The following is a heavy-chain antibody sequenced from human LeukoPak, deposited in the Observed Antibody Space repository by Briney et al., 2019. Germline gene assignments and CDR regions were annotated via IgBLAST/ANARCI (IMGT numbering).Heavy chain of an antibody. CDR2: LSGSGYNT. V-gene: IGHV3-23*01. CDR1: GFTFSSHA. D-gene: IGHD2-2*01. J-gene: IGHJ4*02. Sequence: GGSLRLSCAASGFTFSSHALSWVLQAPGKGLEWVSSLSGSGYNTYYADSVKGRFTISRDNSKNTVYLQMNSLRAEDTAVYYCAKDPYGTRYFDYWGQGTLVTVSS. CDR3: AKDPYGTRYFDY.